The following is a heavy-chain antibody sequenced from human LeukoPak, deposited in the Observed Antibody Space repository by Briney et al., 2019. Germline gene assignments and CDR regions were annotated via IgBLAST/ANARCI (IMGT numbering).Heavy chain of an antibody. CDR3: ATYSGSNYALDY. V-gene: IGHV3-9*01. CDR1: GFTFDAYA. CDR2: ISWNGYSI. J-gene: IGHJ4*02. Sequence: SLRLSCAASGFTFDAYAMHWVRQAPGKGLEWVSGISWNGYSIAYADSVKGRFTISRDNAKNSLYLQMNSLRPDDTAFYYCATYSGSNYALDYWGQGTLVTVSS. D-gene: IGHD1-26*01.